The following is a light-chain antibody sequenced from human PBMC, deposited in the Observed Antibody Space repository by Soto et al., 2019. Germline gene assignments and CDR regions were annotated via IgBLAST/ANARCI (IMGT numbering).Light chain of an antibody. CDR1: QSVSSSY. CDR2: GAS. Sequence: EIVWTPSPGTLSLSPGERATLSCRASQSVSSSYLAWYQQKPGQAPRLLIYGASSRATGIPDRFSGSGSGTDFTLTISRLEPEDFAVYYCQKYGSSPINCGQGTRRAIK. J-gene: IGKJ5*01. CDR3: QKYGSSPIN. V-gene: IGKV3-20*01.